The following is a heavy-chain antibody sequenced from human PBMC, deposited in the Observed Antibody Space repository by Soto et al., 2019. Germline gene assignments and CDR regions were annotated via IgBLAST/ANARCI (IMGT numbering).Heavy chain of an antibody. D-gene: IGHD5-12*01. CDR2: IIPIFGTV. Sequence: QVQLVQSGAEVKKPGSSVMVSCKASGGTFSNYPISWVRQAPGQGLEWMGGIIPIFGTVNYAQKFQGRVTITADESTSTAYMELSSLRSEHTAVYYCARGNHRWLQLWYFDLWGRGTLVTVSS. J-gene: IGHJ2*01. CDR1: GGTFSNYP. V-gene: IGHV1-69*12. CDR3: ARGNHRWLQLWYFDL.